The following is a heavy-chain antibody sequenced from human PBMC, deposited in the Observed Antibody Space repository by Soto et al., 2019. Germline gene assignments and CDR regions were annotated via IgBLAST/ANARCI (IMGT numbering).Heavy chain of an antibody. V-gene: IGHV4-39*01. Sequence: PSETLSLTCTVSGDSSVSSSSYYWGWIRQPPGKGLEWVGSIYYTGNTFYSPSFRSRLTISVDTSKSQFSLKLRSVTAADTATYYCASDVSSTDGMDVWGQGTTVTVSS. J-gene: IGHJ6*02. D-gene: IGHD2-15*01. CDR1: GDSSVSSSSYY. CDR2: IYYTGNT. CDR3: ASDVSSTDGMDV.